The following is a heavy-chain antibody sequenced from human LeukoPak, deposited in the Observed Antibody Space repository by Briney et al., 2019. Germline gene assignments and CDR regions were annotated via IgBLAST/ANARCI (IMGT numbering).Heavy chain of an antibody. J-gene: IGHJ4*02. V-gene: IGHV4-39*01. CDR1: GGSISSSSYY. CDR2: IYYSGST. D-gene: IGHD3-9*01. CDR3: ATHPFDILTGYDY. Sequence: SETLSLTCTVSGGSISSSSYYWGWIRQPPGKGLEWIGSIYYSGSTYCNPSLKSRVTISVDTSKNQFSLKLSSVTAADTAVYYCATHPFDILTGYDYWGQGTLVTVSS.